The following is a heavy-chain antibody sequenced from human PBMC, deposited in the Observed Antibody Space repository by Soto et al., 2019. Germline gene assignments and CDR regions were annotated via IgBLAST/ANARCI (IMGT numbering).Heavy chain of an antibody. J-gene: IGHJ4*02. CDR3: ARDYSSYGPFDY. V-gene: IGHV3-48*01. Sequence: GGSKRLSCRASGFKFGGYGMNWVRQAPGKGLEWVSYISSSSSTIYYADSVKGRFTISRDNAKNSLYLQMNSLRAEDTAVYYCARDYSSYGPFDYWGQGTLVTVSS. CDR1: GFKFGGYG. D-gene: IGHD5-18*01. CDR2: ISSSSSTI.